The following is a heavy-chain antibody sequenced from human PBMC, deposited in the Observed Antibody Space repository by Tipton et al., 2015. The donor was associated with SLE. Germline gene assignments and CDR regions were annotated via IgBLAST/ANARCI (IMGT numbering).Heavy chain of an antibody. J-gene: IGHJ4*02. CDR2: IYTSGST. CDR3: ARQRAGAYGSGSYYRCDY. D-gene: IGHD3-10*01. CDR1: GGSISSGSYY. V-gene: IGHV4-61*09. Sequence: TLSLTCTVSGGSISSGSYYWSWIRQPAGKGLEWIGYIYTSGSTNYNPSLKSRVTISVDTSKNQFSLKLSSVTAADTAVYYCARQRAGAYGSGSYYRCDYWGQGTLVTVSS.